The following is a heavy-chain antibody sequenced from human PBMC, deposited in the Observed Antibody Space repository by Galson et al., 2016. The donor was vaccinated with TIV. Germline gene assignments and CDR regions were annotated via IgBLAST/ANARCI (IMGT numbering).Heavy chain of an antibody. J-gene: IGHJ4*02. V-gene: IGHV1-2*02. CDR2: IIPNTGGT. CDR3: ARDDVGFDS. CDR1: GYTFTGYY. Sequence: SVKASCKASGYTFTGYYMHWVRQAPGQGLEWVGWIIPNTGGTNYAQRFQGRVTMTRDTSISTVYMELSRLRPDDTAVYYCARDDVGFDSWGQGTLVTVSS.